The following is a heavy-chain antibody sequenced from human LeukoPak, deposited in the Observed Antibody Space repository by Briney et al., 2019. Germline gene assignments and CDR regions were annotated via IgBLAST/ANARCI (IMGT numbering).Heavy chain of an antibody. Sequence: PGGSLRLSCAASRFTFSDYAMGWVRQAPGRGLEWVSGISESGGTTYYGDSVKGRFTISRDNSKNTLYLQMNSLRAEDTAVYYCAKGPHYYESSVYYDYWGQGTLVTVSS. V-gene: IGHV3-23*01. J-gene: IGHJ4*02. CDR2: ISESGGTT. D-gene: IGHD3-22*01. CDR3: AKGPHYYESSVYYDY. CDR1: RFTFSDYA.